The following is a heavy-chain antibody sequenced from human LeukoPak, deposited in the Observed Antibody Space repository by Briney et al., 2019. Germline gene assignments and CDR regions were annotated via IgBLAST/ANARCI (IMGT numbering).Heavy chain of an antibody. CDR3: VSVAGKGYYFDY. D-gene: IGHD6-19*01. CDR2: INPNSGGT. Sequence: APVKVSCKASGYTFTGYYMHWVRQAPGQGLEWMGWINPNSGGTNYAQKFQGRVTMTRDTSISTAYMELSRLRSDDTAVYYCVSVAGKGYYFDYWGQGTLVTVSS. CDR1: GYTFTGYY. V-gene: IGHV1-2*02. J-gene: IGHJ4*02.